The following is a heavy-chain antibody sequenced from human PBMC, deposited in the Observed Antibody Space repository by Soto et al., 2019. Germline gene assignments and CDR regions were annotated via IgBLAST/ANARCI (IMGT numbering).Heavy chain of an antibody. J-gene: IGHJ4*02. CDR3: ARGGRIRASGWFDY. Sequence: QVQLVESGGGVVQPGRSLRLSCAACGFTFSSYAMHWLRQAPGKGLEWVAVISYDGSNKYYADSVKGRFTISRDNSKNTLYLQMNSLRAEDTAVYYCARGGRIRASGWFDYWGQGTLVTVSS. V-gene: IGHV3-30-3*01. CDR2: ISYDGSNK. CDR1: GFTFSSYA. D-gene: IGHD6-19*01.